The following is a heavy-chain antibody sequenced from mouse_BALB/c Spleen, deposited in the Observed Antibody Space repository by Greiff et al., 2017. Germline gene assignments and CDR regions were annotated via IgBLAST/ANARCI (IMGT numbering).Heavy chain of an antibody. J-gene: IGHJ3*01. CDR1: GFTFSSYT. Sequence: DVQLVESGGGLVQPGGSLKLSCAASGFTFSSYTMSWVRQTPEKRLEWVAYISNGGGSTYYPDTVKGRFTISRDNAKNTLYLQMSSLKSEDTAMYYCARHSPGAWFAYWGQGTLVTVSA. CDR3: ARHSPGAWFAY. V-gene: IGHV5-12-2*01. CDR2: ISNGGGST.